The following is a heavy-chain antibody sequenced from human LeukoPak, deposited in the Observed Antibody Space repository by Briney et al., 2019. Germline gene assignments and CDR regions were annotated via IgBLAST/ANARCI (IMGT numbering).Heavy chain of an antibody. CDR2: IYSSGST. CDR1: GGSISSGIYY. CDR3: ARGGYCGGDCYFYY. Sequence: SETLSLTCTVSGGSISSGIYYWSWIRQPAGKGLEWIGRIYSSGSTNYNPSLKSRVTISVDTSKNQFSLKLSSVTAADTAVYYCARGGYCGGDCYFYYWGQGTLVTVSS. J-gene: IGHJ4*02. V-gene: IGHV4-61*02. D-gene: IGHD2-21*02.